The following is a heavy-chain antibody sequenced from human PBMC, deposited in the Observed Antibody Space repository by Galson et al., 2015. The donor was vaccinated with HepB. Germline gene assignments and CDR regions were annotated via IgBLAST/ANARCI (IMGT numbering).Heavy chain of an antibody. CDR2: ISAYNGNT. V-gene: IGHV1-18*01. Sequence: SVKVSCKASGYTFTSYGISWVRQAPGQGLEWMGWISAYNGNTNYAQKLQGRVTMTTDTSTRTAYMELRSLRSDDTAVYYCARQGYCTNGVCYIEGAADYWGQGTLVTVSS. J-gene: IGHJ4*02. CDR3: ARQGYCTNGVCYIEGAADY. D-gene: IGHD2-8*01. CDR1: GYTFTSYG.